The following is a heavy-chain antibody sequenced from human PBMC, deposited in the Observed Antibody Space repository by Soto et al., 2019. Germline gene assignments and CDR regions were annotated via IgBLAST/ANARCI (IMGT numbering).Heavy chain of an antibody. D-gene: IGHD2-15*01. CDR1: GGSISSGDYY. CDR2: IYYSGST. V-gene: IGHV4-30-4*01. Sequence: QVQLQESGPGLVKPSQTLSLTCTVSGGSISSGDYYWSWIRQPPGKGLEWSGYIYYSGSTYYNPSLKSRVTISVDTSKNQFSLKLSSVTAADTAVYYCARVAVYCSGGSCYSLEVDYWGQGTLVTVSS. CDR3: ARVAVYCSGGSCYSLEVDY. J-gene: IGHJ4*02.